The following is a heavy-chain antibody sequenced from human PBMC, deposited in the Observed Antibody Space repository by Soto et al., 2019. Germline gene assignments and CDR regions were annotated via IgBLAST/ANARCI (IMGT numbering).Heavy chain of an antibody. J-gene: IGHJ6*02. CDR1: GYTFSRYG. V-gene: IGHV1-18*01. CDR3: AKNGQPPYYYYGMDV. D-gene: IGHD2-8*01. CDR2: VSGYNGDT. Sequence: ASVKVSCKASGYTFSRYGISWVRQAPGQGLEWMGWVSGYNGDTKYAQRVQGRVTMTIDTSTYTAYMELRSLTSDDTAIYYCAKNGQPPYYYYGMDVWGQGTTVTVSS.